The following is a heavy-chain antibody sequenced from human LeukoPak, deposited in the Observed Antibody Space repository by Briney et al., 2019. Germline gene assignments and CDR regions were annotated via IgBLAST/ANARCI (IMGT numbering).Heavy chain of an antibody. V-gene: IGHV3-30*18. CDR3: AKDETSSGYYYVFDY. CDR2: ISYDGSNK. J-gene: IGHJ4*02. CDR1: GFTFSSYG. Sequence: PGGSLRLSCAASGFTFSSYGMHWVRQAPGKGLEWVAVISYDGSNKYYADSVKGRFTISRDNSKNTLYLQMNSLRAEDTAVYYCAKDETSSGYYYVFDYWGQGTLVTVSS. D-gene: IGHD3-22*01.